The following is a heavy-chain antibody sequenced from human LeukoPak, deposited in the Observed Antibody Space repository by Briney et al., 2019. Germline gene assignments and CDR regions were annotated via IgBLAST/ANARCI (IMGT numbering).Heavy chain of an antibody. V-gene: IGHV3-23*01. Sequence: GGSLRLSCAASGFTFSSYAMSWVRQAPGKGLEWVSAISGSGGSTYYADSVKGRFTISRDNSKNTLYLQMNSLRAEDTAVYYCAKVIDLPRQTYYDYVWGSYSINWFDPWGQGTLVTVSS. D-gene: IGHD3-16*01. J-gene: IGHJ5*02. CDR1: GFTFSSYA. CDR3: AKVIDLPRQTYYDYVWGSYSINWFDP. CDR2: ISGSGGST.